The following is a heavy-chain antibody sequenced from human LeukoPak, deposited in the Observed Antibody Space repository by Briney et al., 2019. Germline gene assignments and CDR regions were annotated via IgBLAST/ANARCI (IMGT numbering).Heavy chain of an antibody. D-gene: IGHD1-26*01. Sequence: PSETLSLTCTVSGDSISSYYWNWIRQPPGKGLEWIGYVYYSGSANYNPSLKSRVTISLDTSKNQASLKLNSVSAADTAVYYCARRISSGGTYAHFDYWGQGTLVTVSS. CDR1: GDSISSYY. CDR2: VYYSGSA. V-gene: IGHV4-59*08. CDR3: ARRISSGGTYAHFDY. J-gene: IGHJ4*02.